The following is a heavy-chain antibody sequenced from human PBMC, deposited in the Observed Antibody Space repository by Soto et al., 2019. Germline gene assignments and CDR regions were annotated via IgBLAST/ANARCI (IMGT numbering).Heavy chain of an antibody. Sequence: EVQLVESGGGLVKPGGSLRLSCAASGFTFSSYSMNWVRQAPGKGLEWVSSISSSSSYIYYADSVKGRVTISRDNAKNSLYLQMNSLRAEDTAVYYCARDLGLGELSLYGPSYYYYYYGMDVWGQGTTVTVSS. J-gene: IGHJ6*02. CDR2: ISSSSSYI. D-gene: IGHD3-16*02. V-gene: IGHV3-21*01. CDR1: GFTFSSYS. CDR3: ARDLGLGELSLYGPSYYYYYYGMDV.